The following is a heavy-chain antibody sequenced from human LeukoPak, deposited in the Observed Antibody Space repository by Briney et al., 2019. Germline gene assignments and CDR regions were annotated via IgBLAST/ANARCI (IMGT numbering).Heavy chain of an antibody. V-gene: IGHV3-7*01. J-gene: IGHJ4*02. CDR3: ARNRGGQQFDC. CDR1: GFTFSDYW. Sequence: GGSLRLSCAASGFTFSDYWIDWVRQAPGQGLEWVANINTDGSTTNYVEPVRGRFTISRDNTRNSLSLQMNNLRDEDTAVYYCARNRGGQQFDCWGQGTLLTVSS. D-gene: IGHD3-10*01. CDR2: INTDGSTT.